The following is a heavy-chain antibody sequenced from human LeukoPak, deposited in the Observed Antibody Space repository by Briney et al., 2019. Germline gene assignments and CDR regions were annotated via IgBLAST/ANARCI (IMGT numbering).Heavy chain of an antibody. Sequence: GGSLRLSCAASGFTFSSYWMHWVRQAPGKGLVWVSRIKSDGSTTTYADSVKGRFTISRDNAKNTLYLQMDSLRAEDTAVYYCARVVDTHFDYWGQGTLVTVSS. CDR1: GFTFSSYW. CDR3: ARVVDTHFDY. CDR2: IKSDGSTT. D-gene: IGHD5-18*01. J-gene: IGHJ4*02. V-gene: IGHV3-74*01.